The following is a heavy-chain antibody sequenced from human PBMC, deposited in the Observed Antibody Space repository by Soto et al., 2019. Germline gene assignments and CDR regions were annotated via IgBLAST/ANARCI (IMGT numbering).Heavy chain of an antibody. V-gene: IGHV4-30-4*01. CDR1: GGSVTSDEDY. Sequence: PSETLSLTCTVSGGSVTSDEDYWTWIRQSPGKGLEWIGYISNSGSTGYNPSLKTRLSMSVDRSKNQFTLRLTSVTAEDTAVYFCATESGSTYGYFDHSGKGTQVTVSS. CDR3: ATESGSTYGYFDH. J-gene: IGHJ4*02. D-gene: IGHD5-18*01. CDR2: ISNSGST.